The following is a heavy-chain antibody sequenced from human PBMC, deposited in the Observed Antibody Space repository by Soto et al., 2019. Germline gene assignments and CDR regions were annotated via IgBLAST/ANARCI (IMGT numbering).Heavy chain of an antibody. Sequence: QVQLQQWGAGLLKPSETLSLTCAVYGGSFSGYYWSWIRQPPGKGLEWIGEINHSGSTNYNPSLKSRVTISVDTSKNQCSLKLSSVTAADTAVYYCARGVLLKIFDYWGQGTLVTVSS. V-gene: IGHV4-34*01. CDR2: INHSGST. CDR3: ARGVLLKIFDY. J-gene: IGHJ4*02. CDR1: GGSFSGYY. D-gene: IGHD2-8*02.